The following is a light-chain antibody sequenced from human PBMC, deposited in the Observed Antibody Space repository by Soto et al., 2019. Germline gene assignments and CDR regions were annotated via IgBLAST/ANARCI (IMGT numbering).Light chain of an antibody. V-gene: IGLV2-23*01. CDR1: SSDVGSHNL. Sequence: QSALTQPASVSGAPGQSITISCTGTSSDVGSHNLVSWYQQYPGKAPKLIIFEASKRPSGVSNRFSGSKSGSTASLTISGLQDEDEADYYCCSNAAGSTYVFGTGTKLTVL. CDR2: EAS. J-gene: IGLJ1*01. CDR3: CSNAAGSTYV.